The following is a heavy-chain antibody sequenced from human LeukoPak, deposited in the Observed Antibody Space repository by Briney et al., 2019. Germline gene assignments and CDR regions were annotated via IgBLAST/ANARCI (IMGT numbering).Heavy chain of an antibody. J-gene: IGHJ4*02. Sequence: SETLSLTCAVYGGSFSGYYWSWIRQPPGKGLEWIGEINHSGSTNYNPSLKSRVTISVDTSKNQFSLKLSSVTAADTAVYYCARGREDIEGDFWSGYYASIRYYFDYWGQGTLVIVSP. D-gene: IGHD3-3*01. CDR1: GGSFSGYY. V-gene: IGHV4-34*01. CDR3: ARGREDIEGDFWSGYYASIRYYFDY. CDR2: INHSGST.